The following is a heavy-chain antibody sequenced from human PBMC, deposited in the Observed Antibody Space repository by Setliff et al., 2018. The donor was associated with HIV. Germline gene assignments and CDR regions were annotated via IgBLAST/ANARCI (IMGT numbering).Heavy chain of an antibody. CDR2: INHSGST. D-gene: IGHD6-19*01. CDR3: ARGPPGSSIGWYVGY. CDR1: GGSFSGFY. J-gene: IGHJ4*02. Sequence: TLSLTCAVYGGSFSGFYWNWIHQPPGKGLEWIGEINHSGSTNYNPSLKSRVTISVDTSKNQFSLRLSSVIAAYTAVYYCARGPPGSSIGWYVGYWGQGTQVTVSS. V-gene: IGHV4-34*01.